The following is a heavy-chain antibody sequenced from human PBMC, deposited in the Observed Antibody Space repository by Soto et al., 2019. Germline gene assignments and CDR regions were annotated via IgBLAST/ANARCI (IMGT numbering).Heavy chain of an antibody. CDR1: GFTFSSYA. CDR3: AKEYYDILTGYYVSPDY. CDR2: ISGSGGST. D-gene: IGHD3-9*01. Sequence: GGSLRLSCAASGFTFSSYAMSWVRQAPGKGLEWVSAISGSGGSTYYADSVKGRFTISRDNSKNTLYLQMNSLRAEDTAVYYCAKEYYDILTGYYVSPDYWGQGTLVTVSS. V-gene: IGHV3-23*01. J-gene: IGHJ4*02.